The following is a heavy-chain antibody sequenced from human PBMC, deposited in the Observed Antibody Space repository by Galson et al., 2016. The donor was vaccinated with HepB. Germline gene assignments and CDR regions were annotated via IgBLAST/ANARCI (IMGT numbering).Heavy chain of an antibody. CDR2: IHHSGST. CDR1: GGSIRRSNW. J-gene: IGHJ4*02. Sequence: TLSLTCAVSGGSIRRSNWWSWVRQPPGKGLEWIGEIHHSGSTTYNQSLNSRVTISLDKSNNQLSLKLSSMTAADTAFYYCATGEGSIAVAGYLDYWGQGTLVTVSS. D-gene: IGHD6-19*01. CDR3: ATGEGSIAVAGYLDY. V-gene: IGHV4-4*02.